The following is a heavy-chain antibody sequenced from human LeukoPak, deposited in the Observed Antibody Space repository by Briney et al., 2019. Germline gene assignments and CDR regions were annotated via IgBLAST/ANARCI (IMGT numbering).Heavy chain of an antibody. V-gene: IGHV1-46*01. CDR3: ARGGLAAADTTNWFDP. CDR2: INPSGDST. D-gene: IGHD6-13*01. CDR1: GGTFSSYA. J-gene: IGHJ5*02. Sequence: ASVKVSCKASGGTFSSYAISWVRQAPGQGLEWMGIINPSGDSTSYAQKFQGRVTMTRDTSTSTVYMELSSLRSEDTAVYYCARGGLAAADTTNWFDPWGQGTLVTVSS.